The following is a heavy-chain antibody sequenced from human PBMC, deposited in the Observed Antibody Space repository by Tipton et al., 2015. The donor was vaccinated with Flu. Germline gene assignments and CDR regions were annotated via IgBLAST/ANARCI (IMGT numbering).Heavy chain of an antibody. CDR1: GFTFSSYS. CDR2: ISSSSSYI. J-gene: IGHJ4*02. CDR3: ASLHYYDSSGLDY. D-gene: IGHD3-22*01. V-gene: IGHV3-21*01. Sequence: SLRLSCAASGFTFSSYSMNWVRQAPGKGLEWVSSISSSSSYIYYADSVKGRFTISRDNAKNSLYLQMNSLRAEDTAVYYCASLHYYDSSGLDYWGQGTLVTVSS.